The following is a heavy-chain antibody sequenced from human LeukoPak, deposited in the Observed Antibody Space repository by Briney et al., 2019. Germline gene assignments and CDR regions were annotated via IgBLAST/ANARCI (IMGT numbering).Heavy chain of an antibody. Sequence: SVKVSCKASGGTFSSYAISWVRQAPGQGLEWMGGIIPIFGTANYAQKFQGRVTITADESTSTAYMELSSLRSEDTAVYYCARVPPGIAAAGIYYFDYWGQGTLVTISS. D-gene: IGHD6-13*01. V-gene: IGHV1-69*13. CDR3: ARVPPGIAAAGIYYFDY. CDR2: IIPIFGTA. J-gene: IGHJ4*02. CDR1: GGTFSSYA.